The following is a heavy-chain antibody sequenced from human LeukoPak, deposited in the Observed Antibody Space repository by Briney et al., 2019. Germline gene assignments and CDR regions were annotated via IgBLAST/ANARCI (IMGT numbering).Heavy chain of an antibody. CDR2: IYYSGST. V-gene: IGHV4-59*08. CDR3: ARLQSQGYYYYGMDV. J-gene: IGHJ6*02. Sequence: SETLSLTCTVSGGSISSYYWSWIRQPPGKGLEWTGYIYYSGSTNYNPSLKSRVTISVDTSKNQFSLKLSSVTAADTAVYYCARLQSQGYYYYGMDVWGQGTTVIVSS. CDR1: GGSISSYY.